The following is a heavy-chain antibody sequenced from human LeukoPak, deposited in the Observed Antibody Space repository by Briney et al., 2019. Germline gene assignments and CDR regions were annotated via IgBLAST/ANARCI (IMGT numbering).Heavy chain of an antibody. V-gene: IGHV4-34*01. J-gene: IGHJ6*04. CDR1: GGSFSAYY. CDR2: INHSGST. D-gene: IGHD5-18*01. CDR3: ARDRIQLWAPYGMDV. Sequence: PSETLSLTCAVYGGSFSAYYWSWIRQPPGKGLECIGEINHSGSTNYNPSLKSRVTISVDTSKNQFSLKLSSVTAADTAVYYCARDRIQLWAPYGMDVWGKGTTVTVSS.